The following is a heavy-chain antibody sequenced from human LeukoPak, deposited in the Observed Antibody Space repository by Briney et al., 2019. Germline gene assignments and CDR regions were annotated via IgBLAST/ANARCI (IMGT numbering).Heavy chain of an antibody. CDR2: ISDNGGGT. J-gene: IGHJ5*02. V-gene: IGHV3-23*01. CDR3: AKEIASGIEGWFDP. CDR1: GFTFNNYA. D-gene: IGHD3-10*01. Sequence: PGGSLRLSCVASGFTFNNYAMSWVRQAPGKGMEWVSAISDNGGGTYSADSVKGRFTISRDNSKNTLYLQMNSLRAKDTAVYYCAKEIASGIEGWFDPWGQGTLVTVSS.